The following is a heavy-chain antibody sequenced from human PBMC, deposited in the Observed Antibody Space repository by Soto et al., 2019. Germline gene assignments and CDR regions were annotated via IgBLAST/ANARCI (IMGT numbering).Heavy chain of an antibody. D-gene: IGHD4-17*01. J-gene: IGHJ6*02. V-gene: IGHV3-33*01. CDR1: GFTFSSYG. CDR2: IWYDGSNK. Sequence: QVQLVESGGGVVQPGRSLRLSCAASGFTFSSYGMHWVRQAPGKGLEWVAVIWYDGSNKYYADSVKGRFTISRDNYKXXLXLXXNSLRAEDTAVDYCARESQTTVTVALSYYSYGMDVWGQGTTGTVSS. CDR3: ARESQTTVTVALSYYSYGMDV.